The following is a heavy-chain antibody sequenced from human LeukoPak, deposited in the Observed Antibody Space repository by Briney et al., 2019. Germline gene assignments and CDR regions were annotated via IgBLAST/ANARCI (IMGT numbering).Heavy chain of an antibody. J-gene: IGHJ3*02. V-gene: IGHV4-4*07. CDR2: IYTSGST. CDR1: GGSLSGYY. Sequence: PSETLSLTYTVSGGSLSGYYWSWIRQPAGNRLEWIGRIYTSGSTNYNPSLKSRITMSLDTSKNQFSLKLSSVTAADTAVYYCARTSLFVFDIWGQGTMVTVSS. CDR3: ARTSLFVFDI. D-gene: IGHD3-16*01.